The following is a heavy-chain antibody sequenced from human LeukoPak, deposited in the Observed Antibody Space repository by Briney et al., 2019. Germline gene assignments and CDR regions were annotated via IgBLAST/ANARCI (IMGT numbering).Heavy chain of an antibody. CDR3: ARDVGYGRAAFDI. J-gene: IGHJ3*02. CDR1: GFTFSSYG. CDR2: ISYDGSNK. Sequence: GGSLRLSCAASGFTFSSYGMHWVRQAPGKGLEWVAVISYDGSNKYYADSVKGRFTISRDNSKNTLYLQMNSLRAEDTAVYYCARDVGYGRAAFDIWGQGTMVTVSS. V-gene: IGHV3-30*03. D-gene: IGHD5-12*01.